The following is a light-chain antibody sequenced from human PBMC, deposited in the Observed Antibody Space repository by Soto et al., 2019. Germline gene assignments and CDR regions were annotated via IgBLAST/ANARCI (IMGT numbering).Light chain of an antibody. Sequence: DVQMTQSPSTLSASGDKVTITCRASQSLPSTWLAWFQQRPGKAPNVLIYKGSALASGVSSRFSGSGSGTEFTLTISSLQPDDFATYFCQQYAAQSPWTFGQGTRV. CDR1: QSLPSTW. CDR2: KGS. V-gene: IGKV1-5*03. CDR3: QQYAAQSPWT. J-gene: IGKJ1*01.